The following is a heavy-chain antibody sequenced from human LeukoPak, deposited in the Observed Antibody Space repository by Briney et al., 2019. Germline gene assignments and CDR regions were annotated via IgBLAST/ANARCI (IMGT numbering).Heavy chain of an antibody. CDR2: ISYDGSNK. Sequence: PGGSLRLSYAASGFTFSSYGMHWVRQAPGKGLEWVAVISYDGSNKYYADSVKGRFTISRDNSKNTLYLQMNSLRAEDTAVYYCAKDLAVGATRVSYYYYGMDVWGQGTTVTVSS. D-gene: IGHD1-26*01. J-gene: IGHJ6*02. V-gene: IGHV3-30*18. CDR3: AKDLAVGATRVSYYYYGMDV. CDR1: GFTFSSYG.